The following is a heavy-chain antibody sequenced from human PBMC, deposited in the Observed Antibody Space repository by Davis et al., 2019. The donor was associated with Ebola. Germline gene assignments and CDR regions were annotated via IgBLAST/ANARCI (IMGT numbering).Heavy chain of an antibody. D-gene: IGHD3-10*01. CDR1: GYTFTHYG. CDR3: ARGPTPSLLWFGEPLDY. CDR2: INPHNGNT. V-gene: IGHV1-8*02. Sequence: AASVKVSCKASGYTFTHYGITWVRQAPGQGLEWMGWINPHNGNTNYAQNVQGRVTMTRNTSISTAYMELSSLRSEDTAVYYCARGPTPSLLWFGEPLDYWGQGTLVTVSS. J-gene: IGHJ4*02.